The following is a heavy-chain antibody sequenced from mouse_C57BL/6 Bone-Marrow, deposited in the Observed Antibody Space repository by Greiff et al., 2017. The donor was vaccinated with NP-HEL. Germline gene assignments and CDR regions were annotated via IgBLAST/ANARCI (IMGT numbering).Heavy chain of an antibody. Sequence: QVQLQQSGPGLVQPSQSLSITCTVSGFSLTSYGVHWVRQSPGKGLEWLGVIWRGGSTDYNAAFMSRLSITKDNSKSQVFFKMNSLQADDTAIYYCAKKGGYGSTLYWYFDGWGTGTTVTVSS. CDR2: IWRGGST. V-gene: IGHV2-5*01. J-gene: IGHJ1*03. CDR1: GFSLTSYG. D-gene: IGHD1-1*01. CDR3: AKKGGYGSTLYWYFDG.